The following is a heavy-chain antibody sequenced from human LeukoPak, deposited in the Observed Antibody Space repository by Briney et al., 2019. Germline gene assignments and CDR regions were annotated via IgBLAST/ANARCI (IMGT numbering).Heavy chain of an antibody. D-gene: IGHD1-26*01. Sequence: TSETLSLTCTVSGGSISSYYWSWIRHPPGEGLEWIGSIYYSGTTHSNPSLKSRATISVDTSKNHLSLKVSSVTAADTAVYYCARGASGTLYDAFDIWGQGTMVTVSS. V-gene: IGHV4-59*01. J-gene: IGHJ3*02. CDR1: GGSISSYY. CDR2: IYYSGTT. CDR3: ARGASGTLYDAFDI.